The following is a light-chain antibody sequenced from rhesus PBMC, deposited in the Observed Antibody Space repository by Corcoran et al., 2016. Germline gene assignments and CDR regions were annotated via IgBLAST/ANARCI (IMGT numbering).Light chain of an antibody. J-gene: IGLJ3*01. CDR3: QVWDFNSDHLL. V-gene: IGLV3-44*01. Sequence: SNDLTQPPSVSVSPGQSATITCGGDNIGVEAVHWYQQKPPQSPVLVVFADNDRPSGIPERFSGSKSGNTATLTISGVEAGDEADHYCQVWDFNSDHLLFGGGTRLTVL. CDR2: ADN. CDR1: NIGVEA.